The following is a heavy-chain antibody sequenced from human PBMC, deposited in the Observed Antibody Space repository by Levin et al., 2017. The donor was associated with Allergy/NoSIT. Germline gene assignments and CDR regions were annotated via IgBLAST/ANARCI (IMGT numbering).Heavy chain of an antibody. CDR3: ARATRSSRIYYFDY. CDR2: GYYSGNT. J-gene: IGHJ4*02. Sequence: SETLSLTCTVSGDSISRFYWSWIRQSPGRGLEWIGNGYYSGNTNYNPSLKSRVTILVDTSKNQFSLKLSSVTAADTAVYYCARATRSSRIYYFDYWGQGTLVTVSS. D-gene: IGHD6-13*01. CDR1: GDSISRFY. V-gene: IGHV4-59*01.